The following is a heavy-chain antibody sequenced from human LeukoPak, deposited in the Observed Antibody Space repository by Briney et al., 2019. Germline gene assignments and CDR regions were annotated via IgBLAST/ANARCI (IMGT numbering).Heavy chain of an antibody. CDR2: KSYDGSNK. Sequence: GGSLRLSCAASGFTFSSYGMHWVRQAPGKGLEWVAVKSYDGSNKYYADSVKGRFTISRDNSKNTLYLQMNSLRAEDTAVYYCAKDQKRGYSYGYLFYYYYMDVWGKGTTVTISS. CDR3: AKDQKRGYSYGYLFYYYYMDV. J-gene: IGHJ6*03. V-gene: IGHV3-30*18. CDR1: GFTFSSYG. D-gene: IGHD5-18*01.